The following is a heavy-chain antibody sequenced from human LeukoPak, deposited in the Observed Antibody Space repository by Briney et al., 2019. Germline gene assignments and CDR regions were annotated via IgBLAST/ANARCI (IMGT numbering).Heavy chain of an antibody. CDR1: GYTLTELS. J-gene: IGHJ6*03. CDR2: FDPEDGET. V-gene: IGHV1-24*01. Sequence: ASVKVSCKVSGYTLTELSMHWVRQAPGKGLEWMGGFDPEDGETIYAQKFQGRVTVTEDTSTDTAYMELSSLRSEDTAVYYCATGRPTIFGVFGYMDVWGKGTTVTVSS. D-gene: IGHD3-3*01. CDR3: ATGRPTIFGVFGYMDV.